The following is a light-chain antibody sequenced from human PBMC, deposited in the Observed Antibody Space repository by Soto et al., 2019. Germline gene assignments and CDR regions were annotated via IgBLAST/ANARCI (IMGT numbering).Light chain of an antibody. V-gene: IGKV1-5*03. CDR3: QQYNSYPWT. J-gene: IGKJ1*01. CDR2: KAS. Sequence: DIQRTQCPSTRSASVGDRVTISCRASQSISSWLAWYQQKPGKAPKLLMYKASSLESGVPSRFRGSGSRTELPPTISSLQPDDFATHYCQQYNSYPWTFGQGTKVDIK. CDR1: QSISSW.